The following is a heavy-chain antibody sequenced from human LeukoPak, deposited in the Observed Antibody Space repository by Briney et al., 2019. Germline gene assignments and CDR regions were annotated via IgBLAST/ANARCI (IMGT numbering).Heavy chain of an antibody. J-gene: IGHJ4*02. V-gene: IGHV7-4-1*02. CDR1: GYTFTSYA. D-gene: IGHD2-21*02. Sequence: ASVKVSCKASGYTFTSYAMNWVRQAPEQGLEWMGWINTNTGNPTYAQGFTGRFVFSLDTSVSTAYLQISSLKAEDTAVYYCARAASIVVVTAMDYWGQGTLVTVSS. CDR2: INTNTGNP. CDR3: ARAASIVVVTAMDY.